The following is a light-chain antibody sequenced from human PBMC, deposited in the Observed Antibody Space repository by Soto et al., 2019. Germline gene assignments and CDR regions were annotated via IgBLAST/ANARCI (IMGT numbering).Light chain of an antibody. CDR1: QGIAPY. CDR3: QKYNSAPLT. CDR2: ATS. J-gene: IGKJ4*01. Sequence: DVQMTQSPSSLSASVGDRVTITCRASQGIAPYLAWFQQKPGKVPRLLIYATSTLQSGVPSRFSGSGSGTDFTLTSSSLQHEDVATYYCQKYNSAPLTFGGGTKVEIK. V-gene: IGKV1-27*01.